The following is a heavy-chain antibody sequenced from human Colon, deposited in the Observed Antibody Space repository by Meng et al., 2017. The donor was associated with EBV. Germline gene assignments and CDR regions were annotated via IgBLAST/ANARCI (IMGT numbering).Heavy chain of an antibody. V-gene: IGHV4-30-4*01. J-gene: IGHJ2*01. D-gene: IGHD4-17*01. Sequence: QVQLQESGPGLVEPSQTLSLICPVSGGSISSGNHYWSWIRQHPGKGLEDIGYIYYSGSTYYNPYLKSRVIISVDTSKNQFYLRLNSVTAADTAVYYCASLYGDSSVWYLDLWGRGTLVTVSS. CDR1: GGSISSGNHY. CDR3: ASLYGDSSVWYLDL. CDR2: IYYSGST.